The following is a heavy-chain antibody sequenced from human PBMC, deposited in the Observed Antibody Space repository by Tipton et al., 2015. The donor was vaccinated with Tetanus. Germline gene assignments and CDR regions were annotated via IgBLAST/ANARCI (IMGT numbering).Heavy chain of an antibody. D-gene: IGHD5-12*01. CDR1: GALLTTGGYS. CDR2: IHQTDST. V-gene: IGHV4-30-2*01. CDR3: VRGRGLGAYSFGFEY. J-gene: IGHJ4*02. Sequence: GLVKPSQTLSLTCNVSGALLTTGGYSWGWIRQPRGQGLEWLGYIHQTDSTYYNPSVRGRLTLSLQRAKNQVSLKLSYVTAADTAVYYCVRGRGLGAYSFGFEYWGRGALVTVSS.